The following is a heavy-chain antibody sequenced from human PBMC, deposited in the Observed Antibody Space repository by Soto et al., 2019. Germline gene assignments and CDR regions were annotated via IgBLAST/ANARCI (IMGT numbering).Heavy chain of an antibody. D-gene: IGHD2-15*01. Sequence: GSVKVSCKGSGYTLTELFLHWVGQAPGKSLEWMGGFDPEDGETIYVHKFEGRVTMTEDTSTGTAYMELSSLRSEDTAVYYCSTIICGGSCDNSLYFDYWGQGTLVTVSS. CDR1: GYTLTELF. CDR2: FDPEDGET. J-gene: IGHJ4*02. CDR3: STIICGGSCDNSLYFDY. V-gene: IGHV1-24*01.